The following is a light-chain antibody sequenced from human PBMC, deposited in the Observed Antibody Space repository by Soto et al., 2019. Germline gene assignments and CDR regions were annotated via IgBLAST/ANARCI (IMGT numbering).Light chain of an antibody. Sequence: QSVLTQPPSASGSPGQSVTISCTGTSSDVGRYKYVSWYQQCPGKAPKVMIYEVNKRPSGVPDRFSGSKSGNTASLTVSGLQTEDEAHYYCSSFAGSSKLVFGGGTKLTVL. J-gene: IGLJ3*02. CDR1: SSDVGRYKY. CDR2: EVN. CDR3: SSFAGSSKLV. V-gene: IGLV2-8*01.